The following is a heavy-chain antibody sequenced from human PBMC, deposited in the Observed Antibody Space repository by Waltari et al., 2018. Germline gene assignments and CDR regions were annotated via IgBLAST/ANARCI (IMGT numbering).Heavy chain of an antibody. J-gene: IGHJ5*02. CDR2: IYHDGTT. CDR1: GYAIHSVFY. Sequence: QVQLQESGPRLVKPSETLSLTCDVSGYAIHSVFYWGWSRQAPEKGLEWIATIYHDGTTFYNPSLTSRVTTSMDTSKNQISLKLKSVTAADTAVYYCTRQTLGYCTSAACRRLEAWGQGTLVTVSS. CDR3: TRQTLGYCTSAACRRLEA. D-gene: IGHD2-8*02. V-gene: IGHV4-38-2*01.